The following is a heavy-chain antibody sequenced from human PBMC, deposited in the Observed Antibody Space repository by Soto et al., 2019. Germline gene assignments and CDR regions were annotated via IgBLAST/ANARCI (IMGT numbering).Heavy chain of an antibody. CDR2: ISYDGSNK. CDR1: GFSLSSDC. V-gene: IGHV3-30*18. Sequence: YLRLSCAGSGFSLSSDCMHWVREAPGKGLEWVAVISYDGSNKYYADSVKGRFTISRDNSKNTLYLQMNSLRAEDTAVYYCAKDGVLMVYAIGYYFDYWGQGTLVAVSS. D-gene: IGHD2-8*01. J-gene: IGHJ4*02. CDR3: AKDGVLMVYAIGYYFDY.